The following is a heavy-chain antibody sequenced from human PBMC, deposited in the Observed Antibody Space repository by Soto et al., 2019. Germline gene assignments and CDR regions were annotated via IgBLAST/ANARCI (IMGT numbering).Heavy chain of an antibody. V-gene: IGHV4-61*01. D-gene: IGHD3-16*02. Sequence: QVQLPESGPGLVKPSETLSLTCSVSGCSVSGDKNYWGWIRQAPGKGLEWIGFISYSGTTIYNPSLKSRLTMSVDRSKNQFSMRLSSVTASDTVLYYAATSHRFAFYFWGQGTTVLVSS. CDR2: ISYSGTT. J-gene: IGHJ3*01. CDR1: GCSVSGDKNY. CDR3: ATSHRFAFYF.